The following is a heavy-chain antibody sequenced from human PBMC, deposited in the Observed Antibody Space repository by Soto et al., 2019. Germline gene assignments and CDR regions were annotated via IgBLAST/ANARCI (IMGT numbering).Heavy chain of an antibody. CDR3: ARDPDIVVVPAAIRLGMDV. J-gene: IGHJ6*02. V-gene: IGHV1-3*01. D-gene: IGHD2-2*02. CDR2: INAGNGNT. CDR1: GYTFTSYA. Sequence: ASVKVSCKASGYTFTSYAMHWVRQAPGQRLEWMGWINAGNGNTKYSQKFQGRVTITRDTSASTAYMELSSLRSEDTAVYYCARDPDIVVVPAAIRLGMDVWGQATTVTVSS.